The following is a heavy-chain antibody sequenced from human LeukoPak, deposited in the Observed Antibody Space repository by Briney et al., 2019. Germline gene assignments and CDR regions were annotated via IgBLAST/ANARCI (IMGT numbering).Heavy chain of an antibody. D-gene: IGHD3-3*01. CDR3: AKDNTYYDFWSGSYYFDY. J-gene: IGHJ4*02. Sequence: GGSLRLFCAASGFTFSSYGMHWVRQAPGKGLEWVAFIRYDGSNKYYADSVKGRFTISRDNSKNTLYLQMNSLRAEDTAVYYCAKDNTYYDFWSGSYYFDYWGQGTLVTVSS. CDR1: GFTFSSYG. V-gene: IGHV3-30*02. CDR2: IRYDGSNK.